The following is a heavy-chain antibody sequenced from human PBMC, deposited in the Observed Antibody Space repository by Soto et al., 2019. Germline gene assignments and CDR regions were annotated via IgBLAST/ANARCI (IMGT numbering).Heavy chain of an antibody. CDR3: AVAGLPFEY. V-gene: IGHV1-2*02. CDR1: GYTFTGYY. D-gene: IGHD6-19*01. Sequence: QVQLVQSGAEVKKPGASVKVSCKTSGYTFTGYYIHWVRQGPGQGLEWMALINPNSGDTNYGHKFQGRVTLTRDTSINTVYMEVTSLRFDDTAVYYCAVAGLPFEYWGQGTLVTVFS. J-gene: IGHJ4*02. CDR2: INPNSGDT.